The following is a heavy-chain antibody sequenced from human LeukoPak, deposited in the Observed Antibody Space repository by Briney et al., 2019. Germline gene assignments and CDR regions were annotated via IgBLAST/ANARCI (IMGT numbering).Heavy chain of an antibody. CDR3: AKGHYYGSGSLGY. CDR2: IGGRDGST. V-gene: IGHV3-23*01. Sequence: GGSLRLSCAASGFTFSSYGMSWVRQAPGKGLEWVSAIGGRDGSTYYADSVKGRFTISRDNSKNTLYVQMNSLRAEDTAVYYCAKGHYYGSGSLGYWGQGTLVTVSS. J-gene: IGHJ4*02. D-gene: IGHD3-10*01. CDR1: GFTFSSYG.